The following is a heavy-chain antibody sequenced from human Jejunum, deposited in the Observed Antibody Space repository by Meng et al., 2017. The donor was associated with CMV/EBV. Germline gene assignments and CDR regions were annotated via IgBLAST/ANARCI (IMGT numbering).Heavy chain of an antibody. V-gene: IGHV3-53*01. CDR1: GVSVITSN. Sequence: ACAGSGVSVITSNMTWVRQAPGRGLEWVSAIYSGGRTYYADSVKGRFTISRDNSKNMMYLQMNSLRAEDTAVYYCAKKYTGSFDYLGQGALVTVSS. J-gene: IGHJ4*02. CDR3: AKKYTGSFDY. CDR2: IYSGGRT. D-gene: IGHD1-26*01.